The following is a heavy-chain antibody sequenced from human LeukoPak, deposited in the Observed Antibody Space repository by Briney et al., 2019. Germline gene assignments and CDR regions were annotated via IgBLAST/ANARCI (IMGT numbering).Heavy chain of an antibody. V-gene: IGHV3-74*01. J-gene: IGHJ5*02. CDR3: VRLPGDSYNWLDP. D-gene: IGHD7-27*01. Sequence: GGSLRLSCAASGFTFSSYWMHWVRQAPGKGPVWVSRISTDGITTNYADSVKGRFTISRDNAKNTLYLQMSSLRAEDTAVYYSVRLPGDSYNWLDPWGQGTLVTVSS. CDR2: ISTDGITT. CDR1: GFTFSSYW.